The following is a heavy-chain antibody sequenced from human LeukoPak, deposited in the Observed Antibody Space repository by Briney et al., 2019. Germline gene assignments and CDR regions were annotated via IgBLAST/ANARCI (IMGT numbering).Heavy chain of an antibody. D-gene: IGHD3-3*01. CDR1: GGSISSSTYY. CDR3: ARDLSNFWSGYFNWFDP. CDR2: IYDSGIT. Sequence: SETLSLTCSVSGGSISSSTYYWGWVRQPPGKGLEWIGSIYDSGITYYNPSLKSRVTISVDTSKNQFSLKLSSVTAVDTAVYYCARDLSNFWSGYFNWFDPWGQGTLVTVSS. J-gene: IGHJ5*02. V-gene: IGHV4-39*07.